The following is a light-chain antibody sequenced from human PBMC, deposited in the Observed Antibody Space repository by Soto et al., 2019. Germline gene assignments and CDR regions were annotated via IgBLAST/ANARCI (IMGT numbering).Light chain of an antibody. CDR1: SSDVGAYNY. CDR3: TSYTNRGSLWV. J-gene: IGLJ3*02. CDR2: EVS. V-gene: IGLV2-14*01. Sequence: QSVLTEPAAVSVSRRLSNTNSCTGTSSDVGAYNYVSWYQQYPGKAPKYMIYEVSNRPSGVSERFSGSKSGNTASLTISGLEAEDEADYHCTSYTNRGSLWVSAGGP.